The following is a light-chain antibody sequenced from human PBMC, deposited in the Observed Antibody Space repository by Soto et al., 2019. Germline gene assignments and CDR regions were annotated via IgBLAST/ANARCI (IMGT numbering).Light chain of an antibody. Sequence: QSALTQPPSASGSPGQSVTISCTGTSSDVGGYNYVSWYQQHPGRAPKLIIYEVIKRPSGVPDRFSGSKSGNTASLTVSGLQPEDEADYHCSSYAGSSVVFGGGTKVTVL. V-gene: IGLV2-8*01. CDR1: SSDVGGYNY. J-gene: IGLJ2*01. CDR2: EVI. CDR3: SSYAGSSVV.